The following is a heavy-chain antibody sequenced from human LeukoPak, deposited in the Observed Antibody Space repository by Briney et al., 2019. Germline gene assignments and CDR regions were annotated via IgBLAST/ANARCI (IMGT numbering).Heavy chain of an antibody. CDR1: GYTFTGYY. D-gene: IGHD3-22*01. V-gene: IGHV1-69*13. Sequence: SVKVSCKASGYTFTGYYMHWVRQAPGQGLEWMGGIIPIFGTANYAQKFQGRVTITADESTSTAYMELSSLRSEDTAVYYCAREFYDSSGYSHHPFDYWGQGTLVTVSS. CDR3: AREFYDSSGYSHHPFDY. J-gene: IGHJ4*02. CDR2: IIPIFGTA.